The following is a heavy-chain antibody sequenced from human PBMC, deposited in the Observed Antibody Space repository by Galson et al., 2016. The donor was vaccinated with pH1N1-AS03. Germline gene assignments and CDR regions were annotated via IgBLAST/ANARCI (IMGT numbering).Heavy chain of an antibody. CDR1: GFTVSSNY. CDR3: TKGMGDQLPILNFDY. CDR2: IGGSGAGA. V-gene: IGHV3-23*01. Sequence: SLRLSCAASGFTVSSNYMSWVRQAPGRGLEWVSSIGGSGAGAYYADSVKGRFTISRDNSKNTLYLQMNSLRAEDTAIYYCTKGMGDQLPILNFDYWGQGTLVTVSS. D-gene: IGHD2-2*01. J-gene: IGHJ4*02.